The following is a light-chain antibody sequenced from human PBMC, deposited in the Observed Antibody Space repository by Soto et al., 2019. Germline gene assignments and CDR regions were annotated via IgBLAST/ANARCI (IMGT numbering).Light chain of an antibody. CDR3: QQYHIWPSWT. Sequence: EIVLTQSPATLSVSLGHSATLSCRASQSVSLSLAWYQMRPGQPPRLRIYGASTRATDIPARFSGSGSGTDFTLTISSLQSEDFAVYFCQQYHIWPSWTFGQGTKVELK. J-gene: IGKJ1*01. CDR2: GAS. V-gene: IGKV3-15*01. CDR1: QSVSLS.